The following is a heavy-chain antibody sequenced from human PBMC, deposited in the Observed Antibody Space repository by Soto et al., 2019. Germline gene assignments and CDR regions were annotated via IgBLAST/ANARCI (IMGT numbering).Heavy chain of an antibody. CDR3: AKDKLYSNYEHSFAY. J-gene: IGHJ4*02. CDR1: GFTFENYA. Sequence: EVQLVESGGGLVQPGRSLRLSCAASGFTFENYAMHWVRQAPGKGLEWVSGISWHGGNIGYADSVRGRFTISRDIAKNSTYLQMNSLRPEDTGLYYCAKDKLYSNYEHSFAYWGQGTLVTVSS. V-gene: IGHV3-9*01. CDR2: ISWHGGNI. D-gene: IGHD4-4*01.